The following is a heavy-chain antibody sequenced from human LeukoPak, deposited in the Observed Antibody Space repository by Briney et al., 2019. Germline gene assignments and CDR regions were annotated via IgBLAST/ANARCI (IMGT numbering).Heavy chain of an antibody. D-gene: IGHD2-15*01. V-gene: IGHV6-1*01. CDR2: TYYRSKRYN. CDR3: ARTTCSGGTCSVSFDS. Sequence: SQTLSLTCAISGDSVSSNSAACNWVRQSPSRGLEWLRRTYYRSKRYNNYEVSVKSRITVNPDTSKNQFSLQLNSVTPEDTAVYYCARTTCSGGTCSVSFDSWGQGNPVTVSS. J-gene: IGHJ4*02. CDR1: GDSVSSNSAA.